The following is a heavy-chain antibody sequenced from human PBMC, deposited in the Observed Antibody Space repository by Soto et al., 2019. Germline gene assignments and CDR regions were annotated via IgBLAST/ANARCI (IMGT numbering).Heavy chain of an antibody. D-gene: IGHD1-26*01. Sequence: GESLKISCKGSGYTFINYWIGWVRQMPGKGLEWMAIVHPGDSETRYSPSFRGQVTISADKSINTAYLQWSSLKASDTAIYYCARLWGARANYLDYWGQGTLVTVSS. CDR2: VHPGDSET. CDR3: ARLWGARANYLDY. V-gene: IGHV5-51*01. J-gene: IGHJ4*02. CDR1: GYTFINYW.